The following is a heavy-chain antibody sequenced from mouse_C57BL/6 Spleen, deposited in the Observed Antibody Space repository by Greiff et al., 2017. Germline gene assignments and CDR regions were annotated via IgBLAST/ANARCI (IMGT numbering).Heavy chain of an antibody. CDR3: AREGLGGFAY. V-gene: IGHV3-6*01. CDR2: ISYDGSN. CDR1: GYSITSGYY. Sequence: VQLKESGPGLVKPSQSLSLTCSVTGYSITSGYYWNWIRQFPGNKLEWMGYISYDGSNNYNPSLKNRISITRDTSKNQFFLKLNSVTTEDTATCYCAREGLGGFAYWGQGTLVTVSA. J-gene: IGHJ3*01. D-gene: IGHD3-3*01.